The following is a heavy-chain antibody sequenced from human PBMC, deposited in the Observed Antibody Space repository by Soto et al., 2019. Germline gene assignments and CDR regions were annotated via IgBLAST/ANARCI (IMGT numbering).Heavy chain of an antibody. J-gene: IGHJ6*03. CDR3: ARGNRDYYYYYYMDV. CDR2: INPNSGGT. Sequence: VKVSCKASGYTFTGYYMHWVRQAPGQGLEWMGWINPNSGGTNYAQKFQGWVTMIRDTSISTAYMELSRLRSDDTAVYYCARGNRDYYYYYYMDVWGKGTTVTVSS. V-gene: IGHV1-2*04. CDR1: GYTFTGYY.